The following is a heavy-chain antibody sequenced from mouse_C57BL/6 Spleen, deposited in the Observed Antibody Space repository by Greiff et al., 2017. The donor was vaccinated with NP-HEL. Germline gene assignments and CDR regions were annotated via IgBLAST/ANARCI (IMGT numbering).Heavy chain of an antibody. CDR2: ISSGSSTI. J-gene: IGHJ2*01. CDR1: GFTFSDYG. D-gene: IGHD4-1*01. CDR3: ARSNWDFDY. Sequence: EVKLMESGGGLVKPGGSLKLSCAASGFTFSDYGMHWVRQAPEKGLEWVAYISSGSSTIYYADTVKGRFPISRDNAKNTLFLQMTSLRAEDTAMYYCARSNWDFDYWGQGTTLTVSS. V-gene: IGHV5-17*01.